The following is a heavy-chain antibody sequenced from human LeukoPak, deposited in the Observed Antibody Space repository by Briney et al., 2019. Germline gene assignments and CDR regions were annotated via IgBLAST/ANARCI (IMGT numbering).Heavy chain of an antibody. D-gene: IGHD6-13*01. CDR1: GGSISSYY. V-gene: IGHV4-59*01. CDR3: ARGAAATY. CDR2: IYYSGST. J-gene: IGHJ4*02. Sequence: ASETLSLTCTVSGGSISSYYWSWIRQPPGKGLEWIGYIYYSGSTNYNPSLKSRVTISVDTSKNQFSLKLSSVTAADTAVYYCARGAAATYWGQGTLVTVSS.